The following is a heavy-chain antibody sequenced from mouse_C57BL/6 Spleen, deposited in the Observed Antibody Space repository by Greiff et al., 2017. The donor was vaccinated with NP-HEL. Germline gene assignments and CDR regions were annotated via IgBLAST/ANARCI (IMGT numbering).Heavy chain of an antibody. V-gene: IGHV1-72*01. CDR3: ARPIYDGYYDAMDD. CDR1: GYTFTSYW. CDR2: IDPNSGGT. J-gene: IGHJ4*01. D-gene: IGHD2-3*01. Sequence: QVQLQQPGAELVKPGASVKLSCKASGYTFTSYWMHWVKQRPGRGLEWIGRIDPNSGGTKYNEKFKSKATLTVDKLSSTAYMHLSSLTSEDSAVYYCARPIYDGYYDAMDDWGQGTSVTVSS.